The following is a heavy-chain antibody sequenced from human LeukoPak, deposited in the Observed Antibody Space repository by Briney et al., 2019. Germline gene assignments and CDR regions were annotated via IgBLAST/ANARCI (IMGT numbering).Heavy chain of an antibody. D-gene: IGHD5-12*01. CDR1: GYSFTSYW. CDR2: IYPGDSDT. Sequence: GESLKISCKGSGYSFTSYWIGWVRQMPGKGLEWMGIIYPGDSDTRYSPSFQGQVTISAHKSISTAYLQWSSLKASDTPMYYCARSSVATIPNWFDPWGQGTLVTVSS. CDR3: ARSSVATIPNWFDP. V-gene: IGHV5-51*01. J-gene: IGHJ5*02.